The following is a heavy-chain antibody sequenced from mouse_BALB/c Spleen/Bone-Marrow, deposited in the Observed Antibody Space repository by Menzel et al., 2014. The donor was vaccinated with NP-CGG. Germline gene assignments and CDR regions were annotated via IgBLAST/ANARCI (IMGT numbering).Heavy chain of an antibody. D-gene: IGHD2-3*01. Sequence: QVHVKQSGAELVKPGAPVELSCKASGYTFTSYWMNWVKQRPGRGLEWIGRIDPSDSETHYNQKFKDKATLTVDKSSSTAYIQLSSLTSEDSAVYYCARSHGYYPYWYFDVWGAGTTVTVSS. V-gene: IGHV1-69*02. CDR1: GYTFTSYW. CDR2: IDPSDSET. CDR3: ARSHGYYPYWYFDV. J-gene: IGHJ1*01.